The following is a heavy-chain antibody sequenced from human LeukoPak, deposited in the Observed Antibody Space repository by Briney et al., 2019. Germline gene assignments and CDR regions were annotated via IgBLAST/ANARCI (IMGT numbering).Heavy chain of an antibody. CDR2: IREDGSEK. J-gene: IGHJ4*02. D-gene: IGHD3-22*01. Sequence: PGGSLSLSCAASGFKFSSEWMSWVRQAPGKGLEWVANIREDGSEKYYVGSVKGRFTISRDNAKNSLYLQMSSLRAEDTAVYYCVRHSSGYSWGQGTLVTVSS. CDR3: VRHSSGYS. V-gene: IGHV3-7*01. CDR1: GFKFSSEW.